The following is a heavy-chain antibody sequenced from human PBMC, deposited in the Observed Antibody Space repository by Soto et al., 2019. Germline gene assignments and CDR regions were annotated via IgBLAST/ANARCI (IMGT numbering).Heavy chain of an antibody. CDR1: GFTFSSYA. CDR2: ISYDGSNK. CDR3: AKGGVHDYYYYMDN. J-gene: IGHJ6*03. D-gene: IGHD1-1*01. Sequence: QVQLVESGGGVVQPGRSLRLSCAASGFTFSSYAMHWVRQAPGKGLEWVAVISYDGSNKYYADSVKGRFTIIRDNSKNTLYLQMTILTAEDTAVYYCAKGGVHDYYYYMDNWGKGTTVTVSS. V-gene: IGHV3-30*18.